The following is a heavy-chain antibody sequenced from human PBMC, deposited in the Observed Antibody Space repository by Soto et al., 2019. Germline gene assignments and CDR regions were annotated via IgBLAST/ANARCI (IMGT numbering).Heavy chain of an antibody. CDR1: GDRASSNSDA. D-gene: IGHD6-6*01. V-gene: IGHV6-1*01. Sequence: SQTLSLTCAISGDRASSNSDAWNSIRQSPSRNLKWLGRASYRSKWYNDYAVDVKSRITINPDTDKKQFSLQLKSVTPDDTAVYYCARARIELATWPINYWGEGTLVSVS. CDR2: ASYRSKWYN. CDR3: ARARIELATWPINY. J-gene: IGHJ4*02.